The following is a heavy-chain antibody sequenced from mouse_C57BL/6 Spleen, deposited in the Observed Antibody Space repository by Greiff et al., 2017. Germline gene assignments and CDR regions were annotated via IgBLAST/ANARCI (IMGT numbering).Heavy chain of an antibody. CDR2: IYPGSGST. CDR1: GYTFTSYW. J-gene: IGHJ1*03. CDR3: ASITTVVAWYFDV. V-gene: IGHV1-55*01. D-gene: IGHD1-1*01. Sequence: QVHVKQSGAELVKPGASVKMSCKASGYTFTSYWITWVKQRPGQGLEWIGDIYPGSGSTNYNEKFKSKATLTVDTSSSTAYMQLSSLTSEDSAVYYCASITTVVAWYFDVWGTGTTVTVSS.